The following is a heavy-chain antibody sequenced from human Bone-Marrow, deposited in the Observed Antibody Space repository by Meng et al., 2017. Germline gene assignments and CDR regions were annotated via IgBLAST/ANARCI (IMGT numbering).Heavy chain of an antibody. D-gene: IGHD3-22*01. CDR2: IKSNTDGGTA. Sequence: GGSLRLSCAASGFYFNNAWMSWVRQAPGKGLEWVGRIKSNTDGGTAEYAAPVTGRFTISRDDSKSTLYLQMSGLRAEDTAVYYCARAAYYYDSSGYYDHWGKGTLVTVSS. J-gene: IGHJ5*02. CDR3: ARAAYYYDSSGYYDH. V-gene: IGHV3-15*01. CDR1: GFYFNNAW.